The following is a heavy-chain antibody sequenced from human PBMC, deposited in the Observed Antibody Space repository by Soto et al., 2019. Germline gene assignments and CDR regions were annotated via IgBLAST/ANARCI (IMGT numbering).Heavy chain of an antibody. J-gene: IGHJ6*04. Sequence: ASVKVSCKASGYTFTSYAMHWVRQAPGQRLEWMGWINAGNGNTKYSQKFQGRVTITRDTSASTAYMELSSLRSEDTAVYYCAREVVPAAIVSNNNDYHYGMDFWGKGTTVPVSS. CDR3: AREVVPAAIVSNNNDYHYGMDF. V-gene: IGHV1-3*01. CDR1: GYTFTSYA. CDR2: INAGNGNT. D-gene: IGHD2-2*02.